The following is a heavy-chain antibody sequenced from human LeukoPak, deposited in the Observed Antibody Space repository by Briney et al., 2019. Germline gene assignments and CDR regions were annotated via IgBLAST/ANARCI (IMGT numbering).Heavy chain of an antibody. CDR3: ARDFHDYSWFDP. CDR1: GYTFTSYY. CDR2: INPSGGST. D-gene: IGHD2-21*02. V-gene: IGHV1-46*01. Sequence: ASVKVSCKASGYTFTSYYMHWVRQAPGQGLEWMGIINPSGGSTSYAQKFQGGVTMTRDTSTSTAYMELRSLRSDDTAVYYCARDFHDYSWFDPWGQGTLVTVSS. J-gene: IGHJ5*02.